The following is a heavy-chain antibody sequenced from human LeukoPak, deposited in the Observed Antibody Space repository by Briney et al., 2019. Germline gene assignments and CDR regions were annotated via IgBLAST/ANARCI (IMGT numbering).Heavy chain of an antibody. Sequence: GGSLRLSCAATGFTFSSYAMTWVREAPGKELEWISSISGSGDNTYYADSVKGRFTISRDNSKNTLYLQINSLRAEDTAVYYCARDSVGATLTHYYYYMDVWGKGTTVTVSS. V-gene: IGHV3-23*01. CDR3: ARDSVGATLTHYYYYMDV. CDR1: GFTFSSYA. D-gene: IGHD1-26*01. J-gene: IGHJ6*03. CDR2: ISGSGDNT.